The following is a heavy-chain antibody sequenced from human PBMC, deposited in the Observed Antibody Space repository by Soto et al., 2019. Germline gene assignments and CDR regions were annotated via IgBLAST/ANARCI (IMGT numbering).Heavy chain of an antibody. CDR2: IYYSGST. J-gene: IGHJ5*02. D-gene: IGHD3-9*01. Sequence: SETLSLTCTVSGGSISSYYWSWIRQPPGKGLEWIGYIYYSGSTNYNPSLKSRVTISVDTSKNQFSLKLSSVTAADTAVYYCARGEIRYSPKLRWFDPWGQGTLVTVSS. V-gene: IGHV4-59*01. CDR1: GGSISSYY. CDR3: ARGEIRYSPKLRWFDP.